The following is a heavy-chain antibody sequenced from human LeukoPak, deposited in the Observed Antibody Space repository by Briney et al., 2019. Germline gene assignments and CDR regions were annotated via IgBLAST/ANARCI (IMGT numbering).Heavy chain of an antibody. D-gene: IGHD3-10*01. CDR3: AKEHPSGSLD. Sequence: GGSLRLSCAASGFTFDGHTMHWVRQGPGKGLEWVSLIIWDGSRITYADPVKGRFTSSTDNRTNSLYLQMNSLKTEDTALYYCAKEHPSGSLDWGQGILVTVSS. J-gene: IGHJ4*02. V-gene: IGHV3-43*01. CDR1: GFTFDGHT. CDR2: IIWDGSRI.